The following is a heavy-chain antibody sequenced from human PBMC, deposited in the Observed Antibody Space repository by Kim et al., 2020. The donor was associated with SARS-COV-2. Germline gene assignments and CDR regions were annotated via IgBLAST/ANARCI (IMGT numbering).Heavy chain of an antibody. Sequence: GESLKISCKGSGYSFTSYWIGWVRQMPGKGLEWMGIIYPGDSDTIYSPSFQGQVTISADKSISTAYLQWSSLKASDTAMYYCARHLVDSYGGGYYYYGMDVWGQGTTVTVSS. J-gene: IGHJ6*02. CDR2: IYPGDSDT. CDR1: GYSFTSYW. D-gene: IGHD5-18*01. CDR3: ARHLVDSYGGGYYYYGMDV. V-gene: IGHV5-51*01.